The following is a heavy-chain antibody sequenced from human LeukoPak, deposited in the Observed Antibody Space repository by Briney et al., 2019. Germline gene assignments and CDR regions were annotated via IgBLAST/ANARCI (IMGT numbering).Heavy chain of an antibody. CDR1: GYSFTSYY. Sequence: ASVKVSCKTSGYSFTSYYIHWVRQAPGQGLEWMGGFDPEDGETIYAQKFQGRVTMTEDTSTDTAYMELSSLRSDDTAVYYCARAYYESSAYRHAVYFDYWGQGTLVTVSS. V-gene: IGHV1-24*01. J-gene: IGHJ4*02. CDR3: ARAYYESSAYRHAVYFDY. D-gene: IGHD3-22*01. CDR2: FDPEDGET.